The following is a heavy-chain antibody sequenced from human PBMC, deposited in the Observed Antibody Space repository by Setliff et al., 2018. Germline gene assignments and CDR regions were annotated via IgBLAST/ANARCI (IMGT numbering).Heavy chain of an antibody. CDR3: ARVASGWWWFDY. D-gene: IGHD6-19*01. Sequence: PGGSLRLSCAASGFTFSSYWMHWVRQAPGKGLVWVSRINPDGSTTSYADSVKGRFTISRDNAENTVYPQMNSLRAEDTAVYYCARVASGWWWFDYWGQGTLVTVSS. CDR2: INPDGSTT. CDR1: GFTFSSYW. J-gene: IGHJ4*02. V-gene: IGHV3-74*01.